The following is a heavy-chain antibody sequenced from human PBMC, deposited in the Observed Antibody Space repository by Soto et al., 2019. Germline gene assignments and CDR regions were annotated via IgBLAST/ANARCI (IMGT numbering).Heavy chain of an antibody. CDR2: IYYSGST. CDR3: ARVGCYDGSGYNAFGV. J-gene: IGHJ3*01. CDR1: GGSISSGGYY. V-gene: IGHV4-31*03. D-gene: IGHD3-22*01. Sequence: PSETLSLTCTVSGGSISSGGYYWSWIRQHPGKGLEWIGYIYYSGSTYYNPSLKSRVTISVDTSKNQFSLKLSSLTAADTAVYYCARVGCYDGSGYNAFGVWGQGTLVTVSS.